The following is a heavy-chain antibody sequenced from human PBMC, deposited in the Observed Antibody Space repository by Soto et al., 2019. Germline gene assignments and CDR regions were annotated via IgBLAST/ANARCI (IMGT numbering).Heavy chain of an antibody. V-gene: IGHV6-1*01. CDR1: GDSVSSNSAA. D-gene: IGHD5-12*01. J-gene: IGHJ5*02. Sequence: SQTLSLTCAISGDSVSSNSAAWNWIRQSPSRGLEWLGRTYYRSKWYNDYAVSVKSRITINPDTSKNQFSLQLNSVTPEDTAVYYCARDDIVATIAGGGFDPWGQGTLVTVSS. CDR3: ARDDIVATIAGGGFDP. CDR2: TYYRSKWYN.